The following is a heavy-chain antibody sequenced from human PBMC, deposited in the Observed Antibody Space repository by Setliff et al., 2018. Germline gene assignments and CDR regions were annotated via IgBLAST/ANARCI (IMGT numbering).Heavy chain of an antibody. V-gene: IGHV4-61*09. J-gene: IGHJ4*02. Sequence: NPSETLSLTCTVSGGSISSGSYYWSWIRQPAGKGLEWIGHIYTSGSTNYNPSLKSRVTISVDTSKNQFSLKLSSVTAADTAVYYCARGRSNFWGYYFDYWGQGTLVTVSS. D-gene: IGHD3-3*01. CDR1: GGSISSGSYY. CDR3: ARGRSNFWGYYFDY. CDR2: IYTSGST.